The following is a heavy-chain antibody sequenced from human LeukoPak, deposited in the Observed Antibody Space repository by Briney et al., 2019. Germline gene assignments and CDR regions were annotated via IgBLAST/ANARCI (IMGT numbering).Heavy chain of an antibody. D-gene: IGHD4-17*01. CDR3: AKVGTTTVTGGWFDP. V-gene: IGHV3-23*01. CDR1: GFTFSNYA. CDR2: ISGSGGST. Sequence: GGSLRLSCAASGFTFSNYALRWVRQAPGKGLEWVSAISGSGGSTYYADSVKGRFTISRDNSKNTLYLQMNSLRAEDTAVYYCAKVGTTTVTGGWFDPWGQGTLVTVSS. J-gene: IGHJ5*02.